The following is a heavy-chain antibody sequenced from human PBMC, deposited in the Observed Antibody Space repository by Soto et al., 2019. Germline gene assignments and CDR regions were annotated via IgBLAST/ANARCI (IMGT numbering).Heavy chain of an antibody. Sequence: QVQLVQSGAEVKKPGSSVKVSCKASGGTFSSYTISWVRQAPGQGLEWMGRIIPILGIANYAQKFQGRVTITADKSTSTAYMELNSLRSEDTAAYYCAIGGVVVVVAATPEYFQHWGQGTLVTVSS. CDR1: GGTFSSYT. J-gene: IGHJ1*01. V-gene: IGHV1-69*02. CDR3: AIGGVVVVVAATPEYFQH. D-gene: IGHD2-15*01. CDR2: IIPILGIA.